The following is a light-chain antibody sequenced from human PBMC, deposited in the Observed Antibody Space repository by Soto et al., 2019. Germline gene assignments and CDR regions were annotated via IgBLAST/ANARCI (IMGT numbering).Light chain of an antibody. Sequence: AIRMTQSPSSFPASTGDRVTITCRASQGISSYLAWYQQKPGKAPKLLIYAASTLQSGVPSRFSGSGSGTDFTLTISCLQYEDFETYYCQQYYSYQWTLGQGTKVDIK. V-gene: IGKV1-8*01. CDR3: QQYYSYQWT. J-gene: IGKJ1*01. CDR2: AAS. CDR1: QGISSY.